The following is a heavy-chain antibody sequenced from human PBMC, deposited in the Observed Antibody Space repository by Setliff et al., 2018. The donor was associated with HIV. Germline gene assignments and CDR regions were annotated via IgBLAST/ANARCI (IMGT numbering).Heavy chain of an antibody. CDR3: ARDFGMATTYGGDYYYYGLDV. V-gene: IGHV3-11*04. Sequence: PGGSLRLSCAASGFTFSDYYMSWIRQTPGKGLEWVAYTSSSGSIRDYGDSVKGRFTISRDNGRNEVYLEMNNLRGDDTGLYYCARDFGMATTYGGDYYYYGLDVWGQGTTVTVSS. D-gene: IGHD1-1*01. CDR1: GFTFSDYY. J-gene: IGHJ6*02. CDR2: TSSSGSIR.